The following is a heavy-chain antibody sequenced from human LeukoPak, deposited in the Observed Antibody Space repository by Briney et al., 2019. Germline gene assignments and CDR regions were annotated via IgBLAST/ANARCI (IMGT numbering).Heavy chain of an antibody. Sequence: GGSLRLSCAASGFTFSSYSMNWVRQAPGKGLEWVSSISSSSSYIYYADSVKGRFTFSRDNAKNSLYLQMNSLRAEDTAVYYCARGSSSWYDFDYWGQGTLVTVSS. CDR2: ISSSSSYI. CDR1: GFTFSSYS. D-gene: IGHD6-13*01. J-gene: IGHJ4*02. V-gene: IGHV3-21*01. CDR3: ARGSSSWYDFDY.